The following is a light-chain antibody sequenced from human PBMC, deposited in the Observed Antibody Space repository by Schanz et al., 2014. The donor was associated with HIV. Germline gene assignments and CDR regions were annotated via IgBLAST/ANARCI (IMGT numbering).Light chain of an antibody. V-gene: IGKV1-39*01. Sequence: DIQLSQSPSFLSASVGDRVTVTCRASQSISRYLNWYQQKPGKAPKLLIYAASSLQSGVPSRFRGSGSGTDFTLTISSLQPEDVATYYCQQYNSYPYTFGQGTKLEIK. CDR3: QQYNSYPYT. CDR2: AAS. J-gene: IGKJ2*01. CDR1: QSISRY.